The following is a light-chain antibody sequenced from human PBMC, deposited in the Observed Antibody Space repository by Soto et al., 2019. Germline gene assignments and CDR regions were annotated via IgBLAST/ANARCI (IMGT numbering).Light chain of an antibody. CDR2: DSA. V-gene: IGKV1-5*01. J-gene: IGKJ2*01. CDR1: QNIGRW. Sequence: DIQMTQSPTTLSASVGDRVTITCRASQNIGRWLAWYQQKPGKAPKVLIYDSASLESGVPSRFSGSGSGTEFTLTISSLQTDDVATYYCQQYNSYSRTFGQGTKVDIK. CDR3: QQYNSYSRT.